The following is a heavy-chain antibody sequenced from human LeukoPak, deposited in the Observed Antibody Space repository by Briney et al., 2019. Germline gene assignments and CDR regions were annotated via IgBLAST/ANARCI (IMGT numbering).Heavy chain of an antibody. CDR2: IDYSGNT. J-gene: IGHJ6*03. CDR3: TRGSIAYYYMDV. D-gene: IGHD3-22*01. Sequence: SETLSLTCSVSGGSISSSTYFWGWIRQPPGQGLEWIGIIDYSGNTYSNPSLRSRVTISVDTSKNEFSLRLSSVTAADTAVYYCTRGSIAYYYMDVWGKGTTVTISS. V-gene: IGHV4-39*07. CDR1: GGSISSSTYF.